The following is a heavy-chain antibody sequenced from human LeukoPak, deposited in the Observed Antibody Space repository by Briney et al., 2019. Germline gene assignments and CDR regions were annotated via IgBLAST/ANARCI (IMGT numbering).Heavy chain of an antibody. CDR3: ARARGGVYYYYGMDV. CDR1: GFTLKYYD. Sequence: GGSLRLSCAASGFTLKYYDMNWVRQAPGKGLEWVAVTSHDGRNEYYAGSVKGRFTISRDNSKNTLYLQMNSLRAEDTAVYYCARARGGVYYYYGMDVWGQGTTVSVSS. V-gene: IGHV3-30*03. J-gene: IGHJ6*02. D-gene: IGHD3-10*01. CDR2: TSHDGRNE.